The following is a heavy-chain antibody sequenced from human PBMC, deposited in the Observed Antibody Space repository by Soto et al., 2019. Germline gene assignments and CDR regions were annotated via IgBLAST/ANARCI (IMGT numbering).Heavy chain of an antibody. CDR3: ASRPYLAYCGGDCYFRFDF. Sequence: ASETMSLTCTVSGGTISSSRCHWSWVRQPPGKRLEWIGEIYHSGSTNYNPSLKSRVTISVDKSKNQFSLKLSSVTAADTAVYYCASRPYLAYCGGDCYFRFDFWGQGTLVTVSS. CDR2: IYHSGST. V-gene: IGHV4-4*02. D-gene: IGHD2-21*02. J-gene: IGHJ4*02. CDR1: GGTISSSRC.